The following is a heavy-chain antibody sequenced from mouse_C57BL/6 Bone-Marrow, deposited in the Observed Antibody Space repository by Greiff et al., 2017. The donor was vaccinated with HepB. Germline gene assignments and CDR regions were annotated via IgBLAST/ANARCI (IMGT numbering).Heavy chain of an antibody. CDR2: IDPSDSYT. CDR3: ASGLWLRGNWFAY. D-gene: IGHD2-2*01. V-gene: IGHV1-59*01. CDR1: GYTFTSYW. Sequence: VQLQQPGAELVRPGASVKLSCKASGYTFTSYWMHWVKQRPGQGLEWIGVIDPSDSYTNYNQKFKGKATLTVVKSSSTAYMQLSSLTSEDSAVYYYASGLWLRGNWFAYWGQGTLVTVSA. J-gene: IGHJ3*01.